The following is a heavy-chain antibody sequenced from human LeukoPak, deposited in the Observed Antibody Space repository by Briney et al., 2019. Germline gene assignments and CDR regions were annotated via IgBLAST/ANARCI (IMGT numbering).Heavy chain of an antibody. V-gene: IGHV3-30*04. Sequence: GGSLRLSCAASGFTFSNYAMHWVRQAPGKGLEWVAVVSYAGNNKNYADSVKGRFTISRDNSKNTLYLQMSSLRSEDTAVYYCARVIPNGDPFDFWGQGTLVTVSS. CDR1: GFTFSNYA. D-gene: IGHD4-17*01. J-gene: IGHJ4*02. CDR3: ARVIPNGDPFDF. CDR2: VSYAGNNK.